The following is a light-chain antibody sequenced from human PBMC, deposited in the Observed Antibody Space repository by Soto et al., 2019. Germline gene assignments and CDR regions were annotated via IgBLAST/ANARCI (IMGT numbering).Light chain of an antibody. CDR1: QRISSN. V-gene: IGKV3-15*01. CDR3: QHYNNWPPYT. J-gene: IGKJ2*01. CDR2: GAS. Sequence: EIVMTQSPATLSVSPGERATLSCRASQRISSNLAWFQQKPGQPPRLLIHGASSRATGIPARFSGSGSGTEFTLTISSLQSEDSAVYYCQHYNNWPPYTFGQGTKVDIK.